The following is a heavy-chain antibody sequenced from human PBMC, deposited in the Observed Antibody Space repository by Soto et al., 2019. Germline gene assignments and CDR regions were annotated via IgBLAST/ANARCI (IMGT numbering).Heavy chain of an antibody. CDR2: ITGSGDKT. Sequence: PGGSLRLSCAATSAVRFSSYSMSWVRQTPGKGLEWVSAITGSGDKTYYADSVEGRFTISRDNSKDAHYLQMSSLRAEDTAIYYCATMRGFFEFWGQGTLVTASS. J-gene: IGHJ4*02. D-gene: IGHD3-22*01. CDR1: AVRFSSYS. V-gene: IGHV3-23*01. CDR3: ATMRGFFEF.